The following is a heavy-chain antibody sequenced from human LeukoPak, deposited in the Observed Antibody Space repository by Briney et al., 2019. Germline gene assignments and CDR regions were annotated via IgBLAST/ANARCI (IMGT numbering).Heavy chain of an antibody. Sequence: GGSLRPSCAASGFIFSDYTMNWARQAPGKGLEWVAVISYDGSNKYYADSVKGRFTISRDNSKNTLYLQMNSLRAEDTAVYYCAREKDISWPRDAFDIWGQGTMVTVSS. CDR3: AREKDISWPRDAFDI. CDR2: ISYDGSNK. J-gene: IGHJ3*02. CDR1: GFIFSDYT. V-gene: IGHV3-30-3*01. D-gene: IGHD2-15*01.